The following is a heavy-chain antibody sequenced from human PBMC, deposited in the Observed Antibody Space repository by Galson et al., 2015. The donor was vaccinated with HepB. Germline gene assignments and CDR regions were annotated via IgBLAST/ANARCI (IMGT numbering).Heavy chain of an antibody. D-gene: IGHD3-10*01. V-gene: IGHV3-9*01. CDR3: AKTRSSGLYYYGSGTSTRYFDY. J-gene: IGHJ4*02. CDR2: INCNSGSK. CDR1: GFTFDDYA. Sequence: SLRLSCAASGFTFDDYAMHWVRQAPGKGLEWVSGINCNSGSKGYADSVKGRFTISRDNAKNSLYLHMNSLRTEGTALYYCAKTRSSGLYYYGSGTSTRYFDYWGQGTLVTVSS.